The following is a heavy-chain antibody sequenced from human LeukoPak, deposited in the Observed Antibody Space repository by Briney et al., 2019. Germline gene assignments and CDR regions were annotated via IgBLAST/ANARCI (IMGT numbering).Heavy chain of an antibody. Sequence: GGSLRLSCAASGFTFRSYWMSWVRQAPGKGLEWVANLNQDGSEQYYVDSVKGRFTLSSDNAKKSLYLQMNSLRVEDTAVYYCGRDGGPVDHWGQGTLVTVSS. CDR2: LNQDGSEQ. D-gene: IGHD3-16*01. CDR1: GFTFRSYW. CDR3: GRDGGPVDH. J-gene: IGHJ4*02. V-gene: IGHV3-7*03.